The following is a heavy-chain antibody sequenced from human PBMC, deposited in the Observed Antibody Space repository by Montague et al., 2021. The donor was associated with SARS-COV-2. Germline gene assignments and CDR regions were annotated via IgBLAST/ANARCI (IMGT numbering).Heavy chain of an antibody. CDR2: VSESGSI. V-gene: IGHV4-34*01. D-gene: IGHD1-26*01. CDR1: GGSFSGHS. Sequence: SETLSLTCAVYGGSFSGHSWSWVRQPPGKGLEWIGEVSESGSINYNPSLKNRVTISVATSTNQYSLKLSSLTAADTAVYFCARGRTGAEPATALGLGFLYSYFMDVWGKGTTVFVSS. CDR3: ARGRTGAEPATALGLGFLYSYFMDV. J-gene: IGHJ6*03.